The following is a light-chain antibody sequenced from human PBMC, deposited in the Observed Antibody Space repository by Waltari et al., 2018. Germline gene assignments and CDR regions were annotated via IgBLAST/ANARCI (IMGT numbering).Light chain of an antibody. Sequence: EIVLTQSPATLSLSPGERATLPCRASQSVASYLLWYQHKPGQAPRLRIYDTSNRAAGIPGRFSGSGSGTDFTLTISSLEPEDSALYYCQQRSTWPLTFGGGTNIEIK. CDR2: DTS. CDR3: QQRSTWPLT. V-gene: IGKV3-11*01. J-gene: IGKJ4*01. CDR1: QSVASY.